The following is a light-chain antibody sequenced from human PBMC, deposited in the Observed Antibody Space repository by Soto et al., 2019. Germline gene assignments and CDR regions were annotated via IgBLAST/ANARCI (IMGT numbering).Light chain of an antibody. V-gene: IGLV2-14*01. CDR1: SSDVGSYNY. Sequence: QSVLTQPASVSVSPGQSITISCTGTSSDVGSYNYVSWYQQHPGKAPKLMIYDVSNRPSGVSNRFSGSKSGNTASLTISGLQAEDEADYYCSSYTGSNTLVFGGGTQLTVL. CDR3: SSYTGSNTLV. J-gene: IGLJ2*01. CDR2: DVS.